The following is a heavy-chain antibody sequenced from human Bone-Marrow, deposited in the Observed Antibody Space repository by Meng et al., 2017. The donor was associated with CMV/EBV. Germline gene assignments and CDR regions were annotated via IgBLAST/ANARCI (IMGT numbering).Heavy chain of an antibody. CDR3: ASTQPDGYDFWSGGSYYYYGMDV. Sequence: GESLKISCAASGFTFSSYSMNWVRQAPGKGLEWVSSISSSSSYIYYADSVKGRFTISRDNAKNSLYLQMNSLRAEDTAVYYCASTQPDGYDFWSGGSYYYYGMDVWGQGTTVTVYS. CDR2: ISSSSSYI. V-gene: IGHV3-21*01. CDR1: GFTFSSYS. J-gene: IGHJ6*02. D-gene: IGHD3-3*01.